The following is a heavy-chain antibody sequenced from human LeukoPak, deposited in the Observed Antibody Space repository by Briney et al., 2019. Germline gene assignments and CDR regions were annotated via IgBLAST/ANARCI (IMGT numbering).Heavy chain of an antibody. CDR1: GFTFSDYY. D-gene: IGHD3-22*01. Sequence: GGSLRLSCAASGFTFSDYYMSWIRQAPGKGLEWVSYISSSGSTIYYADSVKGRFTISRDNAKNSLYLQMNSLRAEDTAVYYCARRGDSSGYYYEYNWFDPWGQRTLVTVSS. J-gene: IGHJ5*02. V-gene: IGHV3-11*01. CDR3: ARRGDSSGYYYEYNWFDP. CDR2: ISSSGSTI.